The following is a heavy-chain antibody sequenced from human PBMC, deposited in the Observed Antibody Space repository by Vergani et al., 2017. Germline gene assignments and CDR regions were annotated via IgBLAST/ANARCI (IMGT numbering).Heavy chain of an antibody. CDR2: INHSGST. V-gene: IGHV4-34*01. J-gene: IGHJ1*01. Sequence: QVQLQQWGAGLLKPSETLSLTCAVYGGSFSGYYWSWIRQPPGKGLEWIGEINHSGSTYYNLSLKSRLTISVDTSKNQFSLNLTSVTAADTAVYYCTRHGRSGWAGYFQHWGQGTLVTASS. D-gene: IGHD6-19*01. CDR1: GGSFSGYY. CDR3: TRHGRSGWAGYFQH.